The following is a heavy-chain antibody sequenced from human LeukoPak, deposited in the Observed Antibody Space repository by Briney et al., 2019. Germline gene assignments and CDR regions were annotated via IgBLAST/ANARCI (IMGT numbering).Heavy chain of an antibody. V-gene: IGHV3-23*01. CDR1: GFTFSSYA. J-gene: IGHJ4*02. Sequence: GGSLRLSCAASGFTFSSYAMSWVRQAPGKGLEWVSAISGSGGSTYYADSVKGRFIISRDNSKNTLYLQMNSLRAEDTAVYYCAKVSLPAAIPFWLDYWGQGTLVTVSS. CDR2: ISGSGGST. D-gene: IGHD2-2*02. CDR3: AKVSLPAAIPFWLDY.